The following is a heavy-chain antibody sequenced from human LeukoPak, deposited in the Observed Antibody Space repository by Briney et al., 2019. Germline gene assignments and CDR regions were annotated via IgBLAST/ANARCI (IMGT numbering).Heavy chain of an antibody. V-gene: IGHV3-73*01. D-gene: IGHD3-10*01. Sequence: QSGGSLRLSCAASGFTFSDSAMHWVRQASGKGLEWVGRIRSKANSYATAYAASVKGRFSISRDDSKNTAYLQMNSLKIEDTAVYYCTRPTAPDFGSGSHYGWFDPWGQGTLVTVSS. CDR1: GFTFSDSA. CDR3: TRPTAPDFGSGSHYGWFDP. J-gene: IGHJ5*02. CDR2: IRSKANSYAT.